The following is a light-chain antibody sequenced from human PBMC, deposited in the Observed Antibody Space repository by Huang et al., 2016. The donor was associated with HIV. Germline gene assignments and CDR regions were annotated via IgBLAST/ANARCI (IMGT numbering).Light chain of an antibody. Sequence: DILMTQSPSSLSASVGDRVTITCRASQSVSTYLNWYQQKPGKATKLLIYAASSLQSWVPSRFSGSGSGTDFTLTISSLQPDDFATYYCQQSYSTPFYTFGQGTKLEIK. J-gene: IGKJ2*01. CDR3: QQSYSTPFYT. CDR2: AAS. V-gene: IGKV1-39*01. CDR1: QSVSTY.